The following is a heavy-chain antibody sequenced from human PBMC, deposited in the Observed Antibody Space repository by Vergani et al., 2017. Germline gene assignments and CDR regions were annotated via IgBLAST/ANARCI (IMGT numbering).Heavy chain of an antibody. CDR2: INHSGST. Sequence: QVQLQQWGAGLLKPSETLSLTCAVYGGSFSGYYWSWIRQPPGKGLEWIGEINHSGSTNYNPSLKSRVTISVDTSENQFSLKLSSVTAADTAVYYCARGSGITGTTRYYYYYYMDVWGKGTTVTVSS. CDR1: GGSFSGYY. D-gene: IGHD1-7*01. CDR3: ARGSGITGTTRYYYYYYMDV. V-gene: IGHV4-34*01. J-gene: IGHJ6*03.